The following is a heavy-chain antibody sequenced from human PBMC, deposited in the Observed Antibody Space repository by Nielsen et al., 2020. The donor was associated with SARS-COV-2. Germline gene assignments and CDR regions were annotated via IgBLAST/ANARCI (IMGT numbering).Heavy chain of an antibody. J-gene: IGHJ4*02. Sequence: GGSLRLSCAASGFTFSRYAMSWVRQAPGKGLEWVSAISGSGGSTYYADSVKGRFTISRDNSKNTLYLQMNSLRAEDTAVYYCAKDGARCDYGYFDYWGQGTLVTVSS. V-gene: IGHV3-23*01. CDR3: AKDGARCDYGYFDY. D-gene: IGHD4-17*01. CDR1: GFTFSRYA. CDR2: ISGSGGST.